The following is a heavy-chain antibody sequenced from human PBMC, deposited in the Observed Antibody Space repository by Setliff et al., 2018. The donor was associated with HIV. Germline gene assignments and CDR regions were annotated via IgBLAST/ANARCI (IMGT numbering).Heavy chain of an antibody. CDR1: RYTFSNYD. CDR2: MNPISDHR. J-gene: IGHJ4*02. D-gene: IGHD3-9*01. Sequence: VASVKVSCKASRYTFSNYDVNWVRQATGQGLEWMAWMNPISDHRGYAQKFQGRLTMTKDTSTSTVYMELSSLKSDDTAVYYCASGCLIGGSGPCRNFEFWGQGTLVTVS. V-gene: IGHV1-8*02. CDR3: ASGCLIGGSGPCRNFEF.